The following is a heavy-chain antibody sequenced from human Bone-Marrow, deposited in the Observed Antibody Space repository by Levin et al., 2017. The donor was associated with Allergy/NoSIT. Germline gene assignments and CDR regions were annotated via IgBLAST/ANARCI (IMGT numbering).Heavy chain of an antibody. CDR3: ARERNQLLQY. V-gene: IGHV3-48*01. D-gene: IGHD2-2*01. CDR2: IGSGSSVI. J-gene: IGHJ4*02. Sequence: HPGGSLRLSCAVSGFMFSNYGMSWVRQAPGKGLEWVSFIGSGSSVISYADSVKGRFTISRDEVKKSLYLQMNSLRAEDTGVYFCARERNQLLQYWGQGTRVTVSS. CDR1: GFMFSNYG.